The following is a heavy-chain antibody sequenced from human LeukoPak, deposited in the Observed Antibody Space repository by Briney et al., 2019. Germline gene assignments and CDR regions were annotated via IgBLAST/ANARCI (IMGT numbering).Heavy chain of an antibody. CDR1: GFTFSSYA. Sequence: GSLRLSCAASGFTFSSYAMSWVRQAPGKGLEWIGEINHSGSTNYNPSLKSRVTISVDTSKNQFSLKLSSVTAADTAVYYCARGVTGSYGIDYWGQGTLVTVSS. D-gene: IGHD3-10*01. CDR2: INHSGST. V-gene: IGHV4-34*01. J-gene: IGHJ4*02. CDR3: ARGVTGSYGIDY.